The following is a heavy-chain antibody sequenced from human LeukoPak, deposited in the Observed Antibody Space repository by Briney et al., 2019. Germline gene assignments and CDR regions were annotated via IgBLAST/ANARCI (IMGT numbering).Heavy chain of an antibody. V-gene: IGHV1-46*01. CDR3: ARGRRYYDSSGYSPQDY. Sequence: ASVKVSCKASGYTFTSYYMHWVRQAPGQGLEWMGIINPSGGSTSYAQKFQGRVTMTRNTSISTAYMELSSLRSEDTAVYYCARGRRYYDSSGYSPQDYWGQGTLVTVSS. J-gene: IGHJ4*02. CDR2: INPSGGST. D-gene: IGHD3-22*01. CDR1: GYTFTSYY.